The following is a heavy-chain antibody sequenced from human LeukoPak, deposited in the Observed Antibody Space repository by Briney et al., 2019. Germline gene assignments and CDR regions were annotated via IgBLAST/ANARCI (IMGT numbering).Heavy chain of an antibody. CDR1: GFTLRSYD. Sequence: PGGPQRLSCAASGFTLRSYDMHWVRQAPGKGLEWVAVISYDGSNKYYADSVKGRLTISSDNSKNTLYLQLNSLRAEDTAVYYCPRHGCLDFYYYCFGLDVRGQATKATVPS. J-gene: IGHJ6*02. V-gene: IGHV3-30-3*01. CDR2: ISYDGSNK. D-gene: IGHD4/OR15-4a*01. CDR3: PRHGCLDFYYYCFGLDV.